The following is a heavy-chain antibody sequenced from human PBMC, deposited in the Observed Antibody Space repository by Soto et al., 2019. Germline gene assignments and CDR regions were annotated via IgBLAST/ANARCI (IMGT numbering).Heavy chain of an antibody. D-gene: IGHD6-6*01. CDR1: GGSISSSSYY. J-gene: IGHJ4*02. V-gene: IGHV4-39*01. CDR3: ARSKSIAARPFYFDY. CDR2: IYYSGST. Sequence: QLQLQESGPGLVKPSETLSLTCTVSGGSISSSSYYWGWIRQPPGKGLEWIGSIYYSGSTHYNPSLKSRVTISVDTSKNQFSLKLSSVTAADTAVYYCARSKSIAARPFYFDYWGQGTLVTVSS.